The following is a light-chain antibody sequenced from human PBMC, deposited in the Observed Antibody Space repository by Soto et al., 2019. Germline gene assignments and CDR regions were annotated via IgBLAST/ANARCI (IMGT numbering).Light chain of an antibody. CDR2: AAS. V-gene: IGKV1-8*01. J-gene: IGKJ1*01. CDR1: QGISSY. Sequence: AIRMTQSPSSLSASTGDRVTITCRASQGISSYLAWYQQKPGKAPKLLIYAASTLQSGVPSRFSGSGSGTDFTLIISCLQSEDFATYYCQQYYSYPPGFGQGTKVDIK. CDR3: QQYYSYPPG.